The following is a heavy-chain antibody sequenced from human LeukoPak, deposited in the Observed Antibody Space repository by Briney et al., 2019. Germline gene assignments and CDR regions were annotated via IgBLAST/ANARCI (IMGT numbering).Heavy chain of an antibody. Sequence: ASVKVSCKASGYTFTSYYMHWVRQAPGKGLEWMGLVDPEDGETIYAEKFQGRVTITADTSTDTAYMELSSLRSEDTAVYYCAADPSPPVVWADTFDIWGQGTMVTVSS. CDR2: VDPEDGET. CDR3: AADPSPPVVWADTFDI. J-gene: IGHJ3*02. V-gene: IGHV1-69-2*01. CDR1: GYTFTSYY. D-gene: IGHD2-15*01.